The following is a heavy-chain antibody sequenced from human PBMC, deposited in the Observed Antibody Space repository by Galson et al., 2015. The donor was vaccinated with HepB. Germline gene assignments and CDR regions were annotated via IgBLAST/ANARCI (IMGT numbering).Heavy chain of an antibody. Sequence: SVKASCKASGYTFTSYGISWVRQAPGQGLEWMGWISAYNGNTNYAQKLQGRVTMTTDTSTSTAYMELRSLRSDDTAVYYCARVALYSSSWWGWFDPWGQGTLVTVSS. V-gene: IGHV1-18*01. D-gene: IGHD6-13*01. CDR2: ISAYNGNT. J-gene: IGHJ5*02. CDR3: ARVALYSSSWWGWFDP. CDR1: GYTFTSYG.